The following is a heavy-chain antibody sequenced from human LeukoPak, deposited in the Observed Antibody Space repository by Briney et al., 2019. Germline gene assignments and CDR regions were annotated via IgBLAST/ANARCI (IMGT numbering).Heavy chain of an antibody. CDR2: IYYSGST. J-gene: IGHJ4*02. V-gene: IGHV4-59*01. CDR3: ARVGPQEQLWPQSHDN. D-gene: IGHD5-18*01. Sequence: LETLCLTCTVSNGSITNYYWSWIRQPPGRRLEWIGYIYYSGSTNYNPSLKSRVTILVDTSKNQFSLKLTSVTSADTAVYYCARVGPQEQLWPQSHDNWGQGAMGTDSS. CDR1: NGSITNYY.